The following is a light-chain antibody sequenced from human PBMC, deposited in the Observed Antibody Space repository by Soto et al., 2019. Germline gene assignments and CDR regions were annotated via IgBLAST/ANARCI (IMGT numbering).Light chain of an antibody. CDR3: GTWDSSLSAGYV. V-gene: IGLV1-51*01. Sequence: QSVLTQPPSVSAAPGQKVTISCSGSSSNIGNNYVSWYQQLPGTAPKLLIYDNNKRPSGIPDRFSGSKSGTSATLGITGLQTGDEADYYCGTWDSSLSAGYVFRTGTKLTVL. CDR1: SSNIGNNY. J-gene: IGLJ1*01. CDR2: DNN.